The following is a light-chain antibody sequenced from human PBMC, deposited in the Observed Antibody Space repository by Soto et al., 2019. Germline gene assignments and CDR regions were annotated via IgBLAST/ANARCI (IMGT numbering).Light chain of an antibody. V-gene: IGKV2-30*01. CDR3: MQAGHWPYT. CDR1: QGLVYSDGNTY. CDR2: KVS. J-gene: IGKJ2*01. Sequence: DVVMTQSPLSLSVTLGQPASISCRCSQGLVYSDGNTYLNWFQQRPGQSPRRLIYKVSNRDSGVPDRLSGSGSGTDFTPKISWVEAEDVGVYYCMQAGHWPYTFGQGTKLEIK.